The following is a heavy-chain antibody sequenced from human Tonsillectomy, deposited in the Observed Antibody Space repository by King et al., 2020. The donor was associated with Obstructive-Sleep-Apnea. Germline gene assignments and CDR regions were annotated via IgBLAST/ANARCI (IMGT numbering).Heavy chain of an antibody. J-gene: IGHJ6*02. CDR1: GGTFSSYA. D-gene: IGHD6-19*01. CDR2: IIPIFGTA. CDR3: ASHLSSGYYYYGMDV. V-gene: IGHV1-69*01. Sequence: VQLVESGAEVKKPGSSVKVSCKASGGTFSSYAISWVRQAPGQGLEWMRGIIPIFGTANYAQKFQGRVTITADESTSTAYMELSSLRSEDTAVYYCASHLSSGYYYYGMDVWGQGTTVTVSS.